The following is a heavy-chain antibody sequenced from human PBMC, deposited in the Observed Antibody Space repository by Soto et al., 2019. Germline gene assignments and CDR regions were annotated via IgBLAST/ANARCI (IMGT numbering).Heavy chain of an antibody. CDR2: IIPIFGTA. V-gene: IGHV1-69*06. J-gene: IGHJ5*02. Sequence: QVQLVQSGAEVKKPGSSVKVSCKASGGTFSSYAISWVRQAPGQGLEWMGGIIPIFGTANYAQKFQGRVSSTADKSTSIAYMELSSLRYEDTAVYFCARVPDAPNDFWSGYAYGGGWFDPWGQGTLVTVSS. CDR3: ARVPDAPNDFWSGYAYGGGWFDP. CDR1: GGTFSSYA. D-gene: IGHD3-3*01.